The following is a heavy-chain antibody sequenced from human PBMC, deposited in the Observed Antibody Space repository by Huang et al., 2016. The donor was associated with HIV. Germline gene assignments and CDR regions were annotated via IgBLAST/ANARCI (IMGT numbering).Heavy chain of an antibody. CDR3: ARKFGRDFDY. Sequence: QVKLVQSGAEVKKPGASVKVSCKTSGYTFSGYAITWVRQAPGQGVEWMGLVSPYNGDTNYVQNLQGRVTMTTDMSTTTAYMELRSLTSDDTAIYYCARKFGRDFDYWGQGTLVTVSS. CDR1: GYTFSGYA. J-gene: IGHJ4*02. CDR2: VSPYNGDT. V-gene: IGHV1-18*01. D-gene: IGHD3-16*01.